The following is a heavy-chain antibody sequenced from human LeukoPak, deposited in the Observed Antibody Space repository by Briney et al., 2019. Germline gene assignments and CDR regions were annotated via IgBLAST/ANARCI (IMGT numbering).Heavy chain of an antibody. Sequence: GGSLRLSCTASGFTFSNVWMNWVRQAPGKGLEWVGRIKSKTDGGTTNYAAPVKGRFTISRDDSKNTLYLQMNSLKTEDTAVYYCTTIGCSGDSCYSDYWGQGTLATVSS. CDR1: GFTFSNVW. CDR2: IKSKTDGGTT. J-gene: IGHJ4*02. CDR3: TTIGCSGDSCYSDY. D-gene: IGHD2-15*01. V-gene: IGHV3-15*01.